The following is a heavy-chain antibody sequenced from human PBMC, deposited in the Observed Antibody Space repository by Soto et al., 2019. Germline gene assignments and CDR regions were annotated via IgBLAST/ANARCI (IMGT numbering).Heavy chain of an antibody. CDR2: IKPDAGVA. Sequence: EVQLVESGGGLVQPGGSLRLSCAASGFIFSTHWLTWARQGPGKGLEWLATIKPDAGVAYYADSVKGRFTISRDNAKNSLYLQMNSLRDDDTAVYYCANDGGWHFGYRGQGTLFTVSS. CDR1: GFIFSTHW. CDR3: ANDGGWHFGY. V-gene: IGHV3-7*01. D-gene: IGHD6-19*01. J-gene: IGHJ4*01.